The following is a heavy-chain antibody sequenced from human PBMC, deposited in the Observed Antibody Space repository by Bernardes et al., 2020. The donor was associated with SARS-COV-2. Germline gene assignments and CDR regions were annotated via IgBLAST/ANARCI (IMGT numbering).Heavy chain of an antibody. CDR1: GFTFSSYA. V-gene: IGHV3-23*01. CDR3: AKDRSPVVTAIQLAG. Sequence: GGSLRLSCAASGFTFSSYAMSWVRQAPGKGLEWVSAISGSGGSTYYADSVKGRFTISRDNSKNTLYLQMNSLRAEDTAVYYCAKDRSPVVTAIQLAGWGQGTLVTVSS. D-gene: IGHD2-21*02. J-gene: IGHJ4*02. CDR2: ISGSGGST.